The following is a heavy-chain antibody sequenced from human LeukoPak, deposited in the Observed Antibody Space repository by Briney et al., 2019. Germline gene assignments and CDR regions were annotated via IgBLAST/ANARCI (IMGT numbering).Heavy chain of an antibody. D-gene: IGHD3-16*01. J-gene: IGHJ4*02. Sequence: ASVKVSCKASGYTFTSFDINWVRHATGQGPEWMGWMNPGSGNTGYAQRFRGRVTMTRDTSISTAYLDLSSLTSEDTAVYYCASHTYYLSWGSFGHWGQGTLVTVSS. V-gene: IGHV1-8*01. CDR1: GYTFTSFD. CDR2: MNPGSGNT. CDR3: ASHTYYLSWGSFGH.